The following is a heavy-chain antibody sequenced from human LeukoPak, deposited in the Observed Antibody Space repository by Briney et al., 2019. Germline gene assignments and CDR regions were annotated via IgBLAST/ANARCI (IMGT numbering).Heavy chain of an antibody. D-gene: IGHD2-21*02. V-gene: IGHV3-53*01. CDR2: IYSGGST. J-gene: IGHJ5*02. Sequence: GGSLRLSCAASGFTVSSNYLTWVRQAPGKGLEWVSVIYSGGSTYYADSVKGRFTISRDNSKNTLHLQMNSPRAEDTAVYYCARDQSEGDWYSSGWFDPWGQGTLVTVSS. CDR1: GFTVSSNY. CDR3: ARDQSEGDWYSSGWFDP.